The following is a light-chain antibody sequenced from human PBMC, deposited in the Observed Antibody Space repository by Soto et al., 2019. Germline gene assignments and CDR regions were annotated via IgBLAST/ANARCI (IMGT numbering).Light chain of an antibody. Sequence: DIVVTQSPATLSVSPGERATLSCRASQSVSSDLAWYQQKPGQAPRLLIYGASTRATGIPARFSGSGSGTEFTLTISGLQSEDFAVYYCQQYNNWPPLTFGGGTKVEIK. CDR1: QSVSSD. V-gene: IGKV3-15*01. CDR3: QQYNNWPPLT. CDR2: GAS. J-gene: IGKJ4*01.